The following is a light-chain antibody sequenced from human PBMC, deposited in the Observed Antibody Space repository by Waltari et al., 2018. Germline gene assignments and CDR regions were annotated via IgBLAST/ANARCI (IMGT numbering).Light chain of an antibody. Sequence: QSVLTQPPSVSAAPGQTVTISCSGGSSNIGSNFVSWYQQLPGTAPKFLIYENDKRPSGIPDRFSGSKSGTSATLGITGLQTGDEADYYCATWDSSLRVVLFGGGTKLTVL. V-gene: IGLV1-51*01. CDR1: SSNIGSNF. CDR3: ATWDSSLRVVL. CDR2: END. J-gene: IGLJ2*01.